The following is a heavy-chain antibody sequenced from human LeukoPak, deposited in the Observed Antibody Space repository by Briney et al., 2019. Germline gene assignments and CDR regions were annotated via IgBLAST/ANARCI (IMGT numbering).Heavy chain of an antibody. CDR3: ATAPFGTSDYTDV. CDR1: GFSLRKYS. CDR2: VSPTGTT. D-gene: IGHD3/OR15-3a*01. Sequence: PGGSLRLSCVASGFSLRKYSLNWVRQGPGKGLEWVAHVSPTGTTHYADSVKGRFTISRDNVRNSLSLQMHSLRSGDTAVYFCATAPFGTSDYTDVWGRGTTVTVSS. V-gene: IGHV3-69-1*01. J-gene: IGHJ6*03.